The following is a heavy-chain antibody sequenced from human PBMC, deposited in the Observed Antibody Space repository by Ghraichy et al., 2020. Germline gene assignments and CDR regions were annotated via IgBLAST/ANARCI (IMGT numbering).Heavy chain of an antibody. CDR3: AKTRGYSNSGPDY. D-gene: IGHD6-6*01. Sequence: GESLNISCAASGFTFSSYTMTWVRQAPGKGLEWVSGISGSGASTYYADSVKGRFTISRDNSKNTLYLQMNSLRAEDTAVYYCAKTRGYSNSGPDYWGQGTLVTVSS. V-gene: IGHV3-23*01. J-gene: IGHJ4*02. CDR1: GFTFSSYT. CDR2: ISGSGAST.